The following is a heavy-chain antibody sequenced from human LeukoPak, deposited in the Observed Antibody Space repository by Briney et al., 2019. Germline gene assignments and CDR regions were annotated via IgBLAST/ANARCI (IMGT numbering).Heavy chain of an antibody. CDR1: GFTFRNYW. CDR2: VNGDGSST. V-gene: IGHV3-74*01. J-gene: IGHJ4*02. D-gene: IGHD4-17*01. CDR3: ARASTTVPNLLDN. Sequence: AGGSLRLSCAASGFTFRNYWMHWVRQAPGKGLVWVSRVNGDGSSTRFADSLKGRFTISRDNAKNTLYLQMNSLRAEDTAVYFCARASTTVPNLLDNWGQGTLVTVSS.